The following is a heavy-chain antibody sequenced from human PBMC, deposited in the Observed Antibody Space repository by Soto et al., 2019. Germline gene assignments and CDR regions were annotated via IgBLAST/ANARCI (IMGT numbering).Heavy chain of an antibody. CDR2: ISSSSSTI. V-gene: IGHV3-48*02. J-gene: IGHJ6*02. Sequence: GGSLRLSCAASGFTFSGYIMNWVRQAPGKGLEWVSYISSSSSTIYYADSVKGRFTISRDNGENSLHLQMNSLRDEDTAVYYCARVRIVAASKLYGMDVWGQGTTV. D-gene: IGHD6-13*01. CDR1: GFTFSGYI. CDR3: ARVRIVAASKLYGMDV.